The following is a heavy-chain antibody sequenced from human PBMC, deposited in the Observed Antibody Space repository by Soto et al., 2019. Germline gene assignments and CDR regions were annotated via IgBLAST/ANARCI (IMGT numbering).Heavy chain of an antibody. D-gene: IGHD1-7*01. CDR3: ARVPCHKNSRGDF. J-gene: IGHJ4*02. Sequence: QVRLMQSGPEVRRPGASVTVSCKASGYTFTHYFIHWVRRAPGQGLEWMGYINPKSGDTQYSQPFRGRVSMTRDTSTDTAHMGLSSLKVDDTAVYFCARVPCHKNSRGDFWGQGTPITVSS. CDR2: INPKSGDT. CDR1: GYTFTHYF. V-gene: IGHV1-2*02.